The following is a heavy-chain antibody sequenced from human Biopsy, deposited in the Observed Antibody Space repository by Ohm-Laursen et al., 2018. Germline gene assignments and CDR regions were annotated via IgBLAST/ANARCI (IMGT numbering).Heavy chain of an antibody. V-gene: IGHV4-59*01. Sequence: GTLSLTCTVSGDSISSYYWSWIRQPPGKGLRGIGNVYYTGTTDYNPSLQSRVTISVDTSKNHFSLRLRSVTPADTAIYYCARDRGYYSDRTVPGYFDLWGRGTLVTVSS. CDR2: VYYTGTT. J-gene: IGHJ2*01. CDR3: ARDRGYYSDRTVPGYFDL. CDR1: GDSISSYY. D-gene: IGHD3-22*01.